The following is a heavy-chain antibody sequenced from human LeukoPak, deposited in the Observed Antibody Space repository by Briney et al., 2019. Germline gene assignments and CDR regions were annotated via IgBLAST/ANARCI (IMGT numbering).Heavy chain of an antibody. J-gene: IGHJ4*02. Sequence: PSETLSLTCAVSGASISSSNYYWGWVRQSPGKGLEWIGNIYSSGNTYYNASLKSRVTMYIDTSNNQFSLKLSSVTAADTAMYYCAKSNGYGLIDYWGQGTLVTVSS. D-gene: IGHD5-12*01. V-gene: IGHV4-39*01. CDR1: GASISSSNYY. CDR3: AKSNGYGLIDY. CDR2: IYSSGNT.